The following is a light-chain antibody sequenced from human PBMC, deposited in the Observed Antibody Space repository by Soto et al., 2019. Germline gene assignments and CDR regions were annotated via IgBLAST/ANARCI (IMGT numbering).Light chain of an antibody. CDR2: GAF. J-gene: IGKJ5*01. Sequence: EIVMTQSPVTLSVSPGEGVTLSCRASQSVSSNLAWYQQKPGQAPSLLIYGAFTRATGIPARFSGTGSGTDFTLTITSLEPEDFAVYYCQQYGTSPRTFGQGTRLEIK. V-gene: IGKV3-15*01. CDR3: QQYGTSPRT. CDR1: QSVSSN.